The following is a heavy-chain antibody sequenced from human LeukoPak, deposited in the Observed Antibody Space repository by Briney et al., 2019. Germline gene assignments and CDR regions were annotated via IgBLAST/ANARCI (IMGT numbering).Heavy chain of an antibody. V-gene: IGHV1-2*02. CDR3: ARDPEGITMIVANYGVDY. J-gene: IGHJ4*02. CDR1: GYTFTGYY. D-gene: IGHD3-22*01. CDR2: INPNSGGT. Sequence: ASVKVSCKASGYTFTGYYMHWVRQAPGQGLEWMGWINPNSGGTNYAQKFQGRVTMTRDTSISTAYMELSRLRSDDTAVYYCARDPEGITMIVANYGVDYWGQGTLVTVSS.